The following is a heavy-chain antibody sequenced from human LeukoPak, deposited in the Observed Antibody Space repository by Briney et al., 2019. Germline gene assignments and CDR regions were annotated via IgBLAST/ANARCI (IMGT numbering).Heavy chain of an antibody. V-gene: IGHV3-11*05. J-gene: IGHJ4*02. CDR3: AKDVAPDSGWDLDY. D-gene: IGHD6-19*01. CDR2: ISTSSSDI. Sequence: GGSLRLSCVASGFTFSAYYMSWIRQAPGKGLEWVSYISTSSSDINYADSVKGRFTISRDNAKNSLYLQMNSLRVEDTAVYYCAKDVAPDSGWDLDYWGQGTLVTVSS. CDR1: GFTFSAYY.